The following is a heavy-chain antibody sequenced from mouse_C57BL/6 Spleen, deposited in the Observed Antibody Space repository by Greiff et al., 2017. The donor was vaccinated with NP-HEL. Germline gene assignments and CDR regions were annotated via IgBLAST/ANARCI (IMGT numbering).Heavy chain of an antibody. CDR2: ISYDGSN. CDR3: ARDPDSSGYPYYFDY. D-gene: IGHD3-2*02. Sequence: EVHLVESGPGLVKPSQSLSLTCSVTGYSITSGYYWHWIRQFPGNKLEWMGYISYDGSNNYNPSLKNRISITRDTSKNQFFLKLNSVTTEDTATYYCARDPDSSGYPYYFDYWGQGTTLTVSS. J-gene: IGHJ2*01. V-gene: IGHV3-6*01. CDR1: GYSITSGYY.